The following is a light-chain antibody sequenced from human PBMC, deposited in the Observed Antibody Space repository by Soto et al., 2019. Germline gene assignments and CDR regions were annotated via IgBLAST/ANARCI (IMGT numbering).Light chain of an antibody. CDR2: GAS. V-gene: IGKV3-15*01. J-gene: IGKJ5*01. CDR1: QSVNSN. Sequence: EIVMTQSPATLSVSPVERATLXGRASQSVNSNLAWYQQKPGQAPRFLIYGASTRATGIPARFSGSGSGTDFTLTISGLEPADLGVYYCQQRHNWPITFGQGTRLEIK. CDR3: QQRHNWPIT.